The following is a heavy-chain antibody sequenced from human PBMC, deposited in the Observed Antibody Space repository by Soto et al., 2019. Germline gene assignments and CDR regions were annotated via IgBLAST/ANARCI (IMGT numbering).Heavy chain of an antibody. CDR1: GGSISSGNYY. Sequence: SETLSLTCTVSGGSISSGNYYWSWIRQHPGKDLEWIGHIYSSGSTYYNPSLQSRVGMSLDTSKMQFSLRVNSVTAADTAVYYGERDGRHNWDAGGYYYSAMDVWGQGTTVTVSS. CDR3: ERDGRHNWDAGGYYYSAMDV. V-gene: IGHV4-31*03. CDR2: IYSSGST. D-gene: IGHD1-1*01. J-gene: IGHJ6*02.